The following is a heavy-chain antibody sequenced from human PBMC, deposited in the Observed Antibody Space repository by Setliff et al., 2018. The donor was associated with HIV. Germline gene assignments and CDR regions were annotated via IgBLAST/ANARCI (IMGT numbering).Heavy chain of an antibody. CDR1: GFTFSSYE. V-gene: IGHV3-48*03. CDR2: ISSNSLTI. J-gene: IGHJ5*02. Sequence: GGSLRLSCAASGFTFSSYEMNWIRQAPGKGLEWVSYISSNSLTIYYADSVKGRFSISRDNAKNSLYLQMNSLRAEDTAVYYCARVYPLVAPWGQGTLVTVSS. D-gene: IGHD5-12*01. CDR3: ARVYPLVAP.